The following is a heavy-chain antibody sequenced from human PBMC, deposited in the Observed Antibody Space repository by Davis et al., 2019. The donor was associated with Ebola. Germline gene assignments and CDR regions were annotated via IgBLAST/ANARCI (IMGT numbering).Heavy chain of an antibody. J-gene: IGHJ4*02. V-gene: IGHV1-18*04. CDR1: GYIFTSYG. CDR2: ISVYNGNK. Sequence: ASVQVSCKASGYIFTSYGFSWVRQAPGQGLEWMGWISVYNGNKIYAQQFQDRITMTTDTSTSTAYMELRSLRSEDTAVYYCARGSMLGALFDSWGQGTLVTVSS. D-gene: IGHD1-26*01. CDR3: ARGSMLGALFDS.